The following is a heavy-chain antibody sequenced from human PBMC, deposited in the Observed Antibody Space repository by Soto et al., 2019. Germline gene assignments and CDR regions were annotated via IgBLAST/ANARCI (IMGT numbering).Heavy chain of an antibody. Sequence: QVQLVQSGAEVKKPGASVKVSCKASGYTFTGYTINWVRQAPGQGLEWRGGTNPNSGGPNYAQKFQGWVTRTRETSISTAYMELSRLRSDDTAVYYCARGGSVLLWFGEYYYYYGMDVWGQGTTVTVSS. CDR3: ARGGSVLLWFGEYYYYYGMDV. V-gene: IGHV1-2*04. CDR2: TNPNSGGP. J-gene: IGHJ6*02. D-gene: IGHD3-10*01. CDR1: GYTFTGYT.